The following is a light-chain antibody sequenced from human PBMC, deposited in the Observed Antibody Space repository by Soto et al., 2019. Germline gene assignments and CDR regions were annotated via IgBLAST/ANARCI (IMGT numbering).Light chain of an antibody. CDR1: SSDIGAYNF. V-gene: IGLV2-8*01. CDR2: EVS. Sequence: SVLTQPPSASGSPGQSVIISCTGTSSDIGAYNFVSWYQQHPGKAPKLMIYEVSKRPSGVPDRFSGSKSGDTASLTVSGLQAEDEADYFCSSYAGSNSLVFGSGTKVTVL. CDR3: SSYAGSNSLV. J-gene: IGLJ1*01.